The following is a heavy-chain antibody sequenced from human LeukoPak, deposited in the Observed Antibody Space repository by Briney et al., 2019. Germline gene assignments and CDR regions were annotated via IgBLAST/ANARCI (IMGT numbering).Heavy chain of an antibody. V-gene: IGHV3-11*01. CDR2: ISSSGSTI. CDR3: AKPSYGDPLDAFDI. J-gene: IGHJ3*02. CDR1: GFTFSDYY. Sequence: GGSLRLSCAASGFTFSDYYMSWIRQAPGKGLEWVSYISSSGSTIYYADSVKGRFTISRDNAKNSLYLQMNSLRAEDTAVYYCAKPSYGDPLDAFDIWGQGTMVTVSS. D-gene: IGHD4-17*01.